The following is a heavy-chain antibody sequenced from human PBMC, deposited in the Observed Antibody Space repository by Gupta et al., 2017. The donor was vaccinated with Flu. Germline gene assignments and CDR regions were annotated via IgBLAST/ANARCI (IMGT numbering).Heavy chain of an antibody. CDR1: GFTFSSYG. CDR3: ATDYSNYLGY. V-gene: IGHV3-30*03. Sequence: QVQLVESGGGVVQPGRSLRLSCATSGFTFSSYGMHWVRQAPGKGLDWVAVISYDGSNKYYADSVKGRFTISRDSSKNTLYLQMNSLRAEDTAVYYCATDYSNYLGYWGQGTLVTVSS. D-gene: IGHD4-11*01. CDR2: ISYDGSNK. J-gene: IGHJ4*02.